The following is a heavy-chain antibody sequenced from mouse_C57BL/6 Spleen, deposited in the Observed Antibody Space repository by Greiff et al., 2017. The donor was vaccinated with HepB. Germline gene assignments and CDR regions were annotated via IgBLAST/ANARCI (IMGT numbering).Heavy chain of an antibody. J-gene: IGHJ1*03. D-gene: IGHD2-4*01. V-gene: IGHV1-80*01. CDR3: AREGGLPLYGYFDV. Sequence: QVQLKQSGAELVKPGASVKISCKASGYAFSSYWMNWVKQRPGKGLEWIGQIYPGDGDTNYNGKFKGKATLTADKSSSTAYMQLSSLTSEDSAVYFCAREGGLPLYGYFDVWGTGTTVTVSS. CDR2: IYPGDGDT. CDR1: GYAFSSYW.